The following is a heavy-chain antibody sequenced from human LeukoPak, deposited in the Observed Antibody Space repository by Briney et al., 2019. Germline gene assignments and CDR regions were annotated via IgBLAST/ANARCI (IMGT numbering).Heavy chain of an antibody. Sequence: GGSLRLSCAASGFTFSSYSMNWVRQAPGKGLERVSSISSSSSYIYYADSVKGRFTISRDNAKNSLYLQMNSLRAEDTAVYYCARVSAFFNYDFLGCLGRALFDPWGQGTLVTVSS. CDR2: ISSSSSYI. CDR3: ARVSAFFNYDFLGCLGRALFDP. J-gene: IGHJ5*02. V-gene: IGHV3-21*01. D-gene: IGHD3-3*01. CDR1: GFTFSSYS.